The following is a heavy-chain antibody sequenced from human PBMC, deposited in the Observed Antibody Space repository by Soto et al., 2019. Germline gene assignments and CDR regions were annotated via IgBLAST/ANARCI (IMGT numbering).Heavy chain of an antibody. CDR1: GTSISSYH. J-gene: IGHJ4*02. V-gene: IGHV4-59*01. CDR2: IHHSGTS. Sequence: SETLSLTCSVSGTSISSYHWTWIRQPPGKGLEWIGYIHHSGTSNYNPSLKSRVTLSVDTSKNQFSLRLSSVTSADTAVYFCAGFCSGGRCADHWGRGTLVTVSS. D-gene: IGHD2-15*01. CDR3: AGFCSGGRCADH.